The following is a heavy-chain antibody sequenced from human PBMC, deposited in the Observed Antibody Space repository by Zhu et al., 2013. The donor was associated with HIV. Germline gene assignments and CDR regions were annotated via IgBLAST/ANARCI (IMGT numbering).Heavy chain of an antibody. Sequence: QVQLVQSGAEVKKPGASVRVSCKASGYSFTTYGISWVRQAPGQGLEWMGWISAYNGHTNYAQKLQGRIIMTTDTSTTTAYMELRSLRSDDTAVYYCARDVLYCGSISCYDDNFDYWGQGTLVTVSS. CDR1: GYSFTTYG. D-gene: IGHD2-2*01. V-gene: IGHV1-18*04. J-gene: IGHJ4*02. CDR2: ISAYNGHT. CDR3: ARDVLYCGSISCYDDNFDY.